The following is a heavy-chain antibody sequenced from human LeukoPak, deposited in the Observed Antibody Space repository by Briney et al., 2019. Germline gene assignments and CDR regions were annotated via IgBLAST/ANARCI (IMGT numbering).Heavy chain of an antibody. CDR3: TTDGSSYPDY. Sequence: GGSLRLSCAASGFTFINAWMTWVRQAPGKGLEWVGRIKSKADGETTDYAAPVKGRFTISRDDSKGTLFLQMNSLKTEDTAVYYCTTDGSSYPDYWGQRTLVSVSS. CDR1: GFTFINAW. V-gene: IGHV3-15*01. D-gene: IGHD6-13*01. J-gene: IGHJ4*02. CDR2: IKSKADGETT.